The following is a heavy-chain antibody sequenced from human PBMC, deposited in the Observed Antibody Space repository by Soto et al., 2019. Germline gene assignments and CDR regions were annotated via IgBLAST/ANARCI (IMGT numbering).Heavy chain of an antibody. J-gene: IGHJ5*02. Sequence: PSETLSLTCAVSGGSISSGGYSWNWIRQPPGKGLEWVGYIYHSGSTYYNPSLKSRVTISVDRSKNQFSLKLTSVTAADTAVYYCARAGSAATRVSWFDPWGQGPLVTVSS. V-gene: IGHV4-30-2*01. CDR1: GGSISSGGYS. CDR3: ARAGSAATRVSWFDP. D-gene: IGHD6-13*01. CDR2: IYHSGST.